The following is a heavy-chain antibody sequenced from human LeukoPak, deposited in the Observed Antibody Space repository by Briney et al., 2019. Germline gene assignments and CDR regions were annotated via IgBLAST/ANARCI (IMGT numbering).Heavy chain of an antibody. J-gene: IGHJ4*02. Sequence: GGSLRLSCDASGFSISDYYMSWIRQSPGKGLEWISYITSGAGSTKYADSVKGRFTISRDKAKDSVALQLNSLRAEDTAVYYCTRERRGTYYAFESWGQGTLVTVSS. CDR2: ITSGAGST. D-gene: IGHD3-16*01. CDR3: TRERRGTYYAFES. V-gene: IGHV3-11*01. CDR1: GFSISDYY.